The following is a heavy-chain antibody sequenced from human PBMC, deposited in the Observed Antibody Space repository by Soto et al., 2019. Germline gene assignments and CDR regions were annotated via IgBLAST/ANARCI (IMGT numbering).Heavy chain of an antibody. D-gene: IGHD3-10*01. Sequence: ASVKVSCKAVGYTFTSYDINWVRQATGQGLEWMGWMNPNNGNTEYAERFQGRVTMTTNTSINTAYMELSSLRFEDTAVYYCARREEWFGEWAFDYWGQGTLVTVSS. CDR1: GYTFTSYD. CDR3: ARREEWFGEWAFDY. J-gene: IGHJ4*02. CDR2: MNPNNGNT. V-gene: IGHV1-8*01.